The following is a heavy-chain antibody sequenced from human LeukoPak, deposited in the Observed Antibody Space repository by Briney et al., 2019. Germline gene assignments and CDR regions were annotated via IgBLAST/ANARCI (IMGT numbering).Heavy chain of an antibody. D-gene: IGHD3-3*01. V-gene: IGHV3-48*01. J-gene: IGHJ4*02. CDR1: GFTFSSYT. Sequence: GGSLRLSCAASGFTFSSYTMTWVRQAPGKGLEWVSYISSSGSTISYADSVKGRFTISRDNSKNTLYLQMNSLRAEDTAVYYCAKVYYDFWSGRDGYFDYWGQGTLVTVSS. CDR3: AKVYYDFWSGRDGYFDY. CDR2: ISSSGSTI.